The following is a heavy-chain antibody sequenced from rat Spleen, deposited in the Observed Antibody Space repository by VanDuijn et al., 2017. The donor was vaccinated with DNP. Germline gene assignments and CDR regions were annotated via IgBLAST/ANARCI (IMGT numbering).Heavy chain of an antibody. D-gene: IGHD1-1*01. CDR3: ARDTTVPH. CDR2: ITTSGDST. V-gene: IGHV5-31*01. CDR1: GFTFNNYW. Sequence: EVQLVESGGDLVQPGRSLKVSCVVSGFTFNNYWMTWIRQVPGKGLAWVASITTSGDSTYSPDSVKARFTISRDNAKNTLYLQMNSLRSEDTATYYCARDTTVPHWVQGTLVTVSS. J-gene: IGHJ3*01.